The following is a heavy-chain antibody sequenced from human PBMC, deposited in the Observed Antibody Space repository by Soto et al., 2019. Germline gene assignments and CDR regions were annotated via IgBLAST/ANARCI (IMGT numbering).Heavy chain of an antibody. D-gene: IGHD2-15*01. CDR2: IYSSGST. CDR3: ARDSVAFFDS. V-gene: IGHV4-61*01. Sequence: PSETLSLTCTVSDGSFSSGSYYWSWFRQPPGKGLEWIGYIYSSGSTLYNPSLKSRVIISVDTSMNQFSLKLSSVTAADTAVYNCARDSVAFFDSWGQGTLVTVSS. J-gene: IGHJ4*02. CDR1: DGSFSSGSYY.